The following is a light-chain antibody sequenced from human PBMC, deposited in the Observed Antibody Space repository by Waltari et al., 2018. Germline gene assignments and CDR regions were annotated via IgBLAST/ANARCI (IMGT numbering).Light chain of an antibody. J-gene: IGLJ1*01. V-gene: IGLV2-14*01. CDR3: TSYTSSNTYV. Sequence: QSALTQPASVSGSRGQSITISCTGTSSDVGSYNYLSWYQQHPGKAPKLMIYDVSTGPSGVSNRFSGSKSGNTASLTISGLQAEDEADYYCTSYTSSNTYVFGTGAKVTVL. CDR2: DVS. CDR1: SSDVGSYNY.